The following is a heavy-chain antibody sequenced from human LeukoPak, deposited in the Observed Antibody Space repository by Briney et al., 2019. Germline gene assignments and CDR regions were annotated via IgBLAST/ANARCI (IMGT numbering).Heavy chain of an antibody. V-gene: IGHV6-1*01. CDR1: GDCVSSNSAA. D-gene: IGHD2-8*01. Sequence: SQTLSLTCAISGDCVSSNSAAWNWFRQSPSRGLEWLGRTYYRSKWFNNYAVSVKSRITINPDSSKNQYSLHLNSVTPEDTAVYYCARMSYDSRPVWGQGTLVTVSS. J-gene: IGHJ4*02. CDR3: ARMSYDSRPV. CDR2: TYYRSKWFN.